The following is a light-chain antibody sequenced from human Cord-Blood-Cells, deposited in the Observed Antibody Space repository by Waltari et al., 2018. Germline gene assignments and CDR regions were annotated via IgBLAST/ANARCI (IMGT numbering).Light chain of an antibody. CDR3: QSYDSSLSLYV. Sequence: QYVLTQPPSVSGAPGPLVIISCTGGSTNIGDGYDVHWYPQLPGPAPKLLIYGNSNRPSGVPDRFSGSKSGTSASLAITGLQAEDESNYYCQSYDSSLSLYVFGTGTKVTVL. J-gene: IGLJ1*01. CDR2: GNS. V-gene: IGLV1-40*01. CDR1: STNIGDGYD.